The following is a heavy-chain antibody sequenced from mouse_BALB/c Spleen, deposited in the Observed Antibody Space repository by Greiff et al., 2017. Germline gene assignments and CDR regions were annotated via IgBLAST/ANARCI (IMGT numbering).Heavy chain of an antibody. CDR1: GFTFSDYY. J-gene: IGHJ2*01. Sequence: VESGGGLVKPGGSRKLSGAAPGFTFSDYYRYWVRQTPEKRLEWVATISDGGSYTYYPDSVKGRFTISRDNAKNNLYLQMSSLKSEDTAMYYCARDGGYFDYWGQGTTLTVSS. CDR3: ARDGGYFDY. CDR2: ISDGGSYT. V-gene: IGHV5-4*02.